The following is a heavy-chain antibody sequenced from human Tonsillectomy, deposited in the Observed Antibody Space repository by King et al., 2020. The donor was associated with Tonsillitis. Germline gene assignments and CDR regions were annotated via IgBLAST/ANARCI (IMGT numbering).Heavy chain of an antibody. D-gene: IGHD6-19*01. Sequence: VQLVESGGGLVQPGGSLKLSCAASGFTFSGSAMHWVRQASGKGLEWVGRIRSKANSYATAYAASVKGRFTISRDDSKNTAYLQMNSLKTEDTAVYYCTSKPGYSSYFDYWGQGTLVTVSS. CDR1: GFTFSGSA. CDR3: TSKPGYSSYFDY. CDR2: IRSKANSYAT. J-gene: IGHJ4*02. V-gene: IGHV3-73*01.